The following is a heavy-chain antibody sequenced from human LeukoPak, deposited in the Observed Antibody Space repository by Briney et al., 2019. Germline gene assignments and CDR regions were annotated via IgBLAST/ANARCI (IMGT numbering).Heavy chain of an antibody. CDR1: GFTFDDYA. D-gene: IGHD3-3*01. Sequence: PGRSLRLSCAASGFTFDDYAMHWVRQAPGKGLEWVSGISRNSGSIGYADSVKGRFTISRDNAKNSLYLQMNSLRAEDTAVYYCARGVRRFLEWVSMDVWGKGTTVTVSS. CDR2: ISRNSGSI. V-gene: IGHV3-9*01. CDR3: ARGVRRFLEWVSMDV. J-gene: IGHJ6*03.